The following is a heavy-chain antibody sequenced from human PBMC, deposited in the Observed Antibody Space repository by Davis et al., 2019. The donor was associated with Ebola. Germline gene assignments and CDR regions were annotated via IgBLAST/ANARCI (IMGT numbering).Heavy chain of an antibody. CDR3: ARGITMVRGVDWFDP. CDR1: GYTFISYG. V-gene: IGHV1-18*01. CDR2: ISADNGNT. D-gene: IGHD3-10*01. Sequence: AASAKVSCKASGYTFISYGISWGRQAAGQGLEWMGWISADNGNTNYAQKLQGRVTMTTDTSTSTAYMELRSLRSDDTAVYYCARGITMVRGVDWFDPWGQGTLITVSS. J-gene: IGHJ5*02.